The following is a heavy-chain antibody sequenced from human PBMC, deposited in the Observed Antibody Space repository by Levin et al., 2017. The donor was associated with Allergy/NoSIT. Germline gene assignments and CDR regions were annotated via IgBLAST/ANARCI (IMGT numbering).Heavy chain of an antibody. CDR1: GGSFRGSD. CDR3: ARALSYCGGDCTYYFDY. V-gene: IGHV4-34*01. CDR2: INHSEST. Sequence: SQTLSLTCAVYGGSFRGSDWSWIRQPPGKGLEWIGEINHSESTNYNPSLKSRVSISIDTSKNQFSLKLSSVTAADTAVYYCARALSYCGGDCTYYFDYWGQGTLVTVSS. J-gene: IGHJ4*02. D-gene: IGHD2-21*02.